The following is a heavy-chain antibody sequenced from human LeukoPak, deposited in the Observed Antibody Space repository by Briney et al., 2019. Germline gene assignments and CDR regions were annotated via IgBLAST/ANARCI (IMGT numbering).Heavy chain of an antibody. CDR1: AGSINTYF. J-gene: IGHJ4*02. V-gene: IGHV4-4*07. CDR3: ARGTELTRTSGHYSFDY. Sequence: SETLSLTCTVSAGSINTYFWTWVRQPAGKGLEWIGRISGSGTAFYNPSLESRVTISLDTANYQLFLRMTSVSAADTAVYYCARGTELTRTSGHYSFDYWGQGTQVSVSS. CDR2: ISGSGTA. D-gene: IGHD1-7*01.